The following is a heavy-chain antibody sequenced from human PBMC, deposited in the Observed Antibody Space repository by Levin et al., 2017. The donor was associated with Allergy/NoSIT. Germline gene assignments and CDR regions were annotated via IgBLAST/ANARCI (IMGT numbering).Heavy chain of an antibody. Sequence: LPGGSLRLSCAVSGFSFAIHAMSWVRQAPGEGLEWVSGISGSGGSTYYADSVKGRFTISRDNSKNTLYLQMNSLRAEDTALYYCAKDLELLEWLGYFDSWGQGTLVTVSS. V-gene: IGHV3-23*01. CDR3: AKDLELLEWLGYFDS. D-gene: IGHD3-3*02. J-gene: IGHJ4*02. CDR1: GFSFAIHA. CDR2: ISGSGGST.